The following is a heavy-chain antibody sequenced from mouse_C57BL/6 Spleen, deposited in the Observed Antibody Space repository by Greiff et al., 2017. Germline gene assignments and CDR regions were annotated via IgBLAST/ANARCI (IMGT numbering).Heavy chain of an antibody. CDR3: ARPGWLLPYFDY. Sequence: EVKLVESGGGLVKPGGSLKLSCAASGFTFSDYGMHWVRQAPEKGLEWVAYISSGSSTIYYADTVKGRFTISRDYAKNNLFLQMASLRSEDTAMYYCARPGWLLPYFDYGGQGTTRTVSS. CDR1: GFTFSDYG. J-gene: IGHJ2*01. D-gene: IGHD2-3*01. CDR2: ISSGSSTI. V-gene: IGHV5-17*01.